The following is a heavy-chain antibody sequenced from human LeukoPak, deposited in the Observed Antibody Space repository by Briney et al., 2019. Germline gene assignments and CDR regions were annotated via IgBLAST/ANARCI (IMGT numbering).Heavy chain of an antibody. D-gene: IGHD1-26*01. CDR1: GGSFSGYY. Sequence: SETLSLTCAVYGGSFSGYYWSWICQPPGKGLEWIGEINHSGSTNYNPSLKSRVTISVDTSKNQFSLKLSSVTAADTAVYYCARLGATTIKYYYYGMDVWGQGTTVTVSS. V-gene: IGHV4-34*01. CDR2: INHSGST. CDR3: ARLGATTIKYYYYGMDV. J-gene: IGHJ6*02.